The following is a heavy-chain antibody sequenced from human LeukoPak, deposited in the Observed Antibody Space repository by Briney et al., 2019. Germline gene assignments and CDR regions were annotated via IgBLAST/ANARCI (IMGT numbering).Heavy chain of an antibody. CDR1: GYTFTSYD. Sequence: ASVKVSCKASGYTFTSYDINWVRQATGQGLEWMGWMNPNSGNTGYAQKFQGRATMTRNTSISTAYMELSSLRSEDTAVYYCARIYYDILTGYRRFDPWGQGTLVTVSS. CDR2: MNPNSGNT. V-gene: IGHV1-8*01. J-gene: IGHJ5*02. D-gene: IGHD3-9*01. CDR3: ARIYYDILTGYRRFDP.